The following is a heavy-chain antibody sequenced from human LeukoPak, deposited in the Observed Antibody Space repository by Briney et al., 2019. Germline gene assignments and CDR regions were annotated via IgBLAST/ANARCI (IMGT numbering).Heavy chain of an antibody. CDR3: AREWVGVGGKSHFDS. V-gene: IGHV3-7*05. J-gene: IGHJ4*02. CDR2: IRQNGGEI. Sequence: PGGSLRLSCAASGFTLSSFWMSWVRQAPEKGPEWVANIRQNGGEIYYVDSVKGRFTISRDNAKNSLYLQMSSLRAEDTAVYYCAREWVGVGGKSHFDSWGQGTLVTVSS. D-gene: IGHD1-26*01. CDR1: GFTLSSFW.